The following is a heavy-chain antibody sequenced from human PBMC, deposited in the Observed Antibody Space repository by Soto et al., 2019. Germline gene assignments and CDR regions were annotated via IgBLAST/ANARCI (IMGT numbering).Heavy chain of an antibody. CDR2: IYPGDSDT. V-gene: IGHV5-51*01. D-gene: IGHD3-22*01. CDR1: GYSFTSYW. Sequence: GESLKISCXGSGYSFTSYWVGWVRQMPGKGLEWMGIIYPGDSDTRYSPSFQGQVTISADKSISTAYLQWSSLKASDTAMYYCSRLVYYSSGYDAFDIWGQGTMVTVS. CDR3: SRLVYYSSGYDAFDI. J-gene: IGHJ3*02.